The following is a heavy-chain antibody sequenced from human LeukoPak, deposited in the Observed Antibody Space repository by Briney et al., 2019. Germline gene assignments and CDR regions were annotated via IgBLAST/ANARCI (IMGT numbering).Heavy chain of an antibody. CDR2: IYYSGST. D-gene: IGHD3-10*01. J-gene: IGHJ6*02. CDR1: GGSISSYY. CDR3: ARDLGMGRGATDYYYYGMDV. Sequence: SETLSLTCTVSGGSISSYYWSWIRQPPGTGLEWIGYIYYSGSTNYNPSLKSRVTISVDTSKDQFSLKLSSVTAADTAVYYCARDLGMGRGATDYYYYGMDVWGQGTTVTVSS. V-gene: IGHV4-59*01.